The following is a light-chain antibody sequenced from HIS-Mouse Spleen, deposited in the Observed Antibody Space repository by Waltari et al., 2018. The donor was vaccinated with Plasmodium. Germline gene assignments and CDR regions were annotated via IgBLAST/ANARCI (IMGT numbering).Light chain of an antibody. CDR2: YYSDSDK. CDR3: MIWPSNASGV. V-gene: IGLV5-37*01. CDR1: SYIHVGSYN. J-gene: IGLJ3*02. Sequence: QPVLPQPPSSSASPGDSARLTCTLPSYIHVGSYNISWYQPQPGSPPRYLLYYYSDSDKGQGSGVPSRFSGSKDASANTGILLISGLQSEDEADYYCMIWPSNASGVFGGGTKLTVL.